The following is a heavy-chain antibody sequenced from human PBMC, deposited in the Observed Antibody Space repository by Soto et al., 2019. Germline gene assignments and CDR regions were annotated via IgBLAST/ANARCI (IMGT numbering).Heavy chain of an antibody. Sequence: EVQLVESGGGLVQPGGSLRLSCAASGFTFSTHWMHWVRQAPGKGLVWVSTISRDGANRHYADSVNGRFTISRDNSRNTVDLHMARLRAEDTARYYCVSWFSAHFDYWGQGIVVTVSS. CDR2: ISRDGANR. J-gene: IGHJ4*02. CDR1: GFTFSTHW. CDR3: VSWFSAHFDY. V-gene: IGHV3-74*01. D-gene: IGHD3-10*01.